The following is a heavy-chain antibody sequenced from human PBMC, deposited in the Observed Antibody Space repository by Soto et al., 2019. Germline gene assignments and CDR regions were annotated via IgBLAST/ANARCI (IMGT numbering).Heavy chain of an antibody. CDR2: IIPIFGTA. Sequence: ASVKVSCKASGGTFSSYAISWVRQAPGQGLEWMGGIIPIFGTANYAQKFQGRVTITADESTSTAYMELSSLRSEDTAVYYCAITPSSSNYYYYYMDVWGKGTTITVSS. V-gene: IGHV1-69*13. CDR1: GGTFSSYA. CDR3: AITPSSSNYYYYYMDV. D-gene: IGHD6-6*01. J-gene: IGHJ6*03.